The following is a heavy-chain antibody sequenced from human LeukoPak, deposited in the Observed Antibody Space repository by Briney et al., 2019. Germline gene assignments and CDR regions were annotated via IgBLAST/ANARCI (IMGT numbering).Heavy chain of an antibody. Sequence: SETLSLTCTVSAGSISGYYWTWIRQPAGKGLEWIGRIYSSGTAYYNPSLESRVSISLGTSNNHFSLKLTSVTAADTAVYARGREMTRIGGHYPFDLWGRGILVTVSS. CDR2: IYSSGTA. D-gene: IGHD2-15*01. V-gene: IGHV4-4*07. CDR1: AGSISGYY. J-gene: IGHJ4*02. CDR3: GREMTRIGGHYPFDL.